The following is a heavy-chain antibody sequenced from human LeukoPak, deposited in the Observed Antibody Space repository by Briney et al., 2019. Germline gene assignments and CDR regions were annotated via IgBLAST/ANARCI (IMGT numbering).Heavy chain of an antibody. CDR3: AVNRPQGPATS. CDR2: SSYSGST. J-gene: IGHJ5*02. CDR1: GGSISNTNYY. D-gene: IGHD2-2*01. V-gene: IGHV4-39*01. Sequence: SETLSLTCAVSGGSISNTNYYWVWLRQPPGKGLEWIGSSSYSGSTYYNPSLKSRVTISLDTSKNQFSLKMRSVTAADSAVYYCAVNRPQGPATSWGQGTLVTVSS.